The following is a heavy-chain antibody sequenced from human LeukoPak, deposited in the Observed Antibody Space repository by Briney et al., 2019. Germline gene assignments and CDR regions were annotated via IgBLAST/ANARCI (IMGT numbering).Heavy chain of an antibody. J-gene: IGHJ4*02. CDR1: GFTFSDYY. V-gene: IGHV3-11*04. D-gene: IGHD6-6*01. CDR2: ISSSGSTI. CDR3: ARVVERLVWTFDY. Sequence: GGSLRLSCAASGFTFSDYYMSWIRQAPGKGLEWVSYISSSGSTIYYADSVKGRFTISRDNAKNSLYLQMNSLRAEDTAVYYCARVVERLVWTFDYWGQGTLVTVSS.